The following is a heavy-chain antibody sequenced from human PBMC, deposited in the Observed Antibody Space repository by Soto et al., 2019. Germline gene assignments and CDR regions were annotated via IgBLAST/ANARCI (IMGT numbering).Heavy chain of an antibody. CDR1: GFTVSSNY. CDR2: MYSGGST. CDR3: ARVPAGDCSGGSCYEEY. V-gene: IGHV3-66*01. D-gene: IGHD2-15*01. J-gene: IGHJ4*02. Sequence: EVQLVESGGGLVQPGGSLRLSCAASGFTVSSNYMSWVRQAPGKGLEWVSVMYSGGSTYYADSVRGRFPISRDNSKNTLYLKMNSLRAEDTAVYYCARVPAGDCSGGSCYEEYWGQGTLVTVSS.